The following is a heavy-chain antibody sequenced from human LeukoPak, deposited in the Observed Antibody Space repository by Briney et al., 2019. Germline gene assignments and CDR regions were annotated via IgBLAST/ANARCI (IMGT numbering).Heavy chain of an antibody. CDR3: AKGSGSYSHYYYGMDV. D-gene: IGHD1-26*01. J-gene: IGHJ6*02. CDR2: ISHSGST. Sequence: SETLSLTCAVYGGSFSGYYWSWIRQPPGKGLEWIGEISHSGSTNYNPSLKSRVTVSVDTSKNQMSLKLSSVTAADTAVYYCAKGSGSYSHYYYGMDVWGQGTTVTVSS. V-gene: IGHV4-34*01. CDR1: GGSFSGYY.